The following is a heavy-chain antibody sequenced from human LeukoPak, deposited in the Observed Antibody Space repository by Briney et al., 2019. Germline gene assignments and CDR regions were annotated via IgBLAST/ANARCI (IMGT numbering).Heavy chain of an antibody. CDR3: ARDQRYCSSSSCPWEPFDY. J-gene: IGHJ4*02. D-gene: IGHD2-2*01. CDR2: IKQDGSEK. CDR1: GFTFSSYW. Sequence: PGGSLRLSCAASGFTFSSYWMSWVRPAPGKGLEWGANIKQDGSEKYYVDSVKGRFTISRDNAKNSLYLQMNSLRAEDTAVYYCARDQRYCSSSSCPWEPFDYWGQGTLVTVSS. V-gene: IGHV3-7*05.